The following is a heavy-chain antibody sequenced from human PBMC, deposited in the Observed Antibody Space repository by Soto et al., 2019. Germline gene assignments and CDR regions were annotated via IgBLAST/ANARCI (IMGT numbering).Heavy chain of an antibody. D-gene: IGHD3-22*01. CDR2: IIPMFGTA. CDR3: ARVGPAHYYDSSGYYSPLDY. Sequence: SVKVSCKASGDTFSSYAINWVRQAPGQGLKLMGGIIPMFGTANYAQKFKGRVTITAGESTSTVYMELSSLRSEDTAVYYCARVGPAHYYDSSGYYSPLDYWGQGTLVTVSS. J-gene: IGHJ4*02. V-gene: IGHV1-69*13. CDR1: GDTFSSYA.